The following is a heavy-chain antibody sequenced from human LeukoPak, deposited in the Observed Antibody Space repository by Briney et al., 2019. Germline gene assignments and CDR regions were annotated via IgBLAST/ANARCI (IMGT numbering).Heavy chain of an antibody. CDR2: IRYDETNE. J-gene: IGHJ4*02. CDR3: AKGNGYNYLAWPFDY. V-gene: IGHV3-30*02. Sequence: GGSLRLSCAASGFTFSSYDIHWVRQAPGKGLEWVGFIRYDETNEYYADSVKGRFTISRDNSKNTLYLQMNSLRAEDTAVYYCAKGNGYNYLAWPFDYWGQGTLVTVSS. D-gene: IGHD5-24*01. CDR1: GFTFSSYD.